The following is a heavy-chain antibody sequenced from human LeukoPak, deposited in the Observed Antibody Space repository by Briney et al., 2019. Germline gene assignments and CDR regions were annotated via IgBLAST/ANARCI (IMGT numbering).Heavy chain of an antibody. J-gene: IGHJ4*02. V-gene: IGHV3-33*01. CDR3: ARAFGASSGYSVDY. Sequence: GRSLRLSCAASGFTFCGYAMHWVRQAPGKGLEWVSVIWYDGSNKHYADSVKCRFTITREISKNTLSLQMDSLRAEDTAVYYCARAFGASSGYSVDYWGQGTRVTVSS. D-gene: IGHD3-22*01. CDR2: IWYDGSNK. CDR1: GFTFCGYA.